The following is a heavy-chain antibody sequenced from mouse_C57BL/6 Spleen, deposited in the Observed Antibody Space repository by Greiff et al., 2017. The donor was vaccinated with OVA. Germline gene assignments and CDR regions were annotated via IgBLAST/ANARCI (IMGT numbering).Heavy chain of an antibody. V-gene: IGHV1-54*01. CDR1: GYAFTNYL. CDR2: INPGSGGT. J-gene: IGHJ3*01. D-gene: IGHD3-2*02. Sequence: VHLVESGAELVRPGTSVKVSCKASGYAFTNYLIEWVKQRPGQGLEWIGVINPGSGGTNYNEKFKGNATLTADKYSSTAYMQLSSLTSEDSAVYFCARPRDSSGYVAWFAYWGQGTLVTVSA. CDR3: ARPRDSSGYVAWFAY.